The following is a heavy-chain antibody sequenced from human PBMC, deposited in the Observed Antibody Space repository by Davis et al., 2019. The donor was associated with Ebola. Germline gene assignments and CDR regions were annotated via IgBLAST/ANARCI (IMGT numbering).Heavy chain of an antibody. Sequence: SETLSLTCTVSGGSISSSSYYWGWIRQPPGKGLEWIGSIYYSGSTYYNPSLKSRVTISVDTSKNQFSLKLSSVTAADTAVYYCAGGYCSSTSCYRGLYYYYGMDVWGQGTTVTVSS. D-gene: IGHD2-2*01. CDR2: IYYSGST. CDR3: AGGYCSSTSCYRGLYYYYGMDV. J-gene: IGHJ6*02. V-gene: IGHV4-39*01. CDR1: GGSISSSSYY.